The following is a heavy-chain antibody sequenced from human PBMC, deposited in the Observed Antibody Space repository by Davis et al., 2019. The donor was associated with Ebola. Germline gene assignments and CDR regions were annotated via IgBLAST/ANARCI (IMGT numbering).Heavy chain of an antibody. J-gene: IGHJ4*02. D-gene: IGHD3-22*01. V-gene: IGHV1-46*01. CDR3: ARDPYYYDSSGYYWGYFDY. CDR1: GYTFTSYF. Sequence: ASVKVSCKASGYTFTSYFMHWVRQAPGQGLEWMGIINPSGGSTSYAQKFQGRVTMTRDTSTSTVYMELSSLRSEDTAVYYCARDPYYYDSSGYYWGYFDYWGQGTLVTVSS. CDR2: INPSGGST.